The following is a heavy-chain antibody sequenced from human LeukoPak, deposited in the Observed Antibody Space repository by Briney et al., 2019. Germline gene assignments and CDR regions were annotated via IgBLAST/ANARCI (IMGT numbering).Heavy chain of an antibody. CDR2: IKQDGSEK. V-gene: IGHV3-7*01. CDR3: ARDYHGSGVFWIDP. Sequence: GGSLRLSCAASGFTFSSYWMSWVRQAPGKGLEWVANIKQDGSEKYYVDSVKGRFTISRDNAKNSLYLQMNSLRAEDTAVYYCARDYHGSGVFWIDPWGQGTLVTVSS. D-gene: IGHD3-10*01. J-gene: IGHJ5*02. CDR1: GFTFSSYW.